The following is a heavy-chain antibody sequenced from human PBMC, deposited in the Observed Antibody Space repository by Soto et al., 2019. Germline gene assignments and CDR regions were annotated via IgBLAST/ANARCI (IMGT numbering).Heavy chain of an antibody. CDR2: IIPIFGTA. J-gene: IGHJ4*02. CDR3: ASVRGYSGYDGPPSLDY. CDR1: GGTFSSYA. D-gene: IGHD5-12*01. Sequence: SVKVSCKASGGTFSSYAISWVRQAPGQGLEWMGGIIPIFGTANYAQKFQGRVTITADESTSTAYMELSSLRSEDTAVYYCASVRGYSGYDGPPSLDYWGQGTLVTVSS. V-gene: IGHV1-69*13.